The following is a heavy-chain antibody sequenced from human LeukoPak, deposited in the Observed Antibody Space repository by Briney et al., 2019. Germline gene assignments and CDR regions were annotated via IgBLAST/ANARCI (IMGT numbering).Heavy chain of an antibody. CDR3: ARVGVVPQGHAFDI. D-gene: IGHD2-15*01. Sequence: PGGSLRLSCAASGFTFGDYYMNWIRQAPGKGLEWVAYISGSGTTLFYAESVKGRFTISRDNAKNSLYLQMNSLRAEDTAVYYCARVGVVPQGHAFDIWGQGTMVTVSS. J-gene: IGHJ3*02. CDR2: ISGSGTTL. CDR1: GFTFGDYY. V-gene: IGHV3-11*04.